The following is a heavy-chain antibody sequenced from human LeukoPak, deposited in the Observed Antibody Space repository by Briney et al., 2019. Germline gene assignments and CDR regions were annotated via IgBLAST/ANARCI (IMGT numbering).Heavy chain of an antibody. CDR1: GFTFSSYA. CDR3: ARARIAAAGYNWFDP. V-gene: IGHV3-23*01. J-gene: IGHJ5*02. CDR2: ISGSGGST. D-gene: IGHD6-13*01. Sequence: GGSLRLSCAASGFTFSSYAMNWVRQAPGKGLEWVSAISGSGGSTYYADSVKGRFTISRDNSKNTLYLQMNSLRAEDTAVYYCARARIAAAGYNWFDPWGQGTLVTVSS.